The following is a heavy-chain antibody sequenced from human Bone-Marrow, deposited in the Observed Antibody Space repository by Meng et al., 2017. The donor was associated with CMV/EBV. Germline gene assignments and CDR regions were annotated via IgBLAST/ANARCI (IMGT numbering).Heavy chain of an antibody. D-gene: IGHD2-2*02. V-gene: IGHV3-21*01. Sequence: GGSLRLSCAASGFTFSSYSMNWVRQAPGKGLEWVSSISSSSSYIYYADSVKGRFTISRDNAKNSLYLQMNSLRAEDTAVYYCAREICSSTSCYIYYCYGMDVWGQGTTVTVSS. CDR1: GFTFSSYS. CDR2: ISSSSSYI. J-gene: IGHJ6*02. CDR3: AREICSSTSCYIYYCYGMDV.